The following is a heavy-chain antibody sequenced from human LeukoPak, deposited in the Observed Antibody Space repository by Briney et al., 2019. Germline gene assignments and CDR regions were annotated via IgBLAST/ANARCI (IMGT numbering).Heavy chain of an antibody. J-gene: IGHJ4*02. D-gene: IGHD3-3*01. Sequence: GGSLRLSCAASGFTFSSYSMNWVRQAPGKGLEWVSYISSSSSTIYYADSVKGRFTISRDNAKNSLYLQTNSLRAEDTAVYYCARETYYDFWSGIITDWGQGTLVTVSS. CDR2: ISSSSSTI. CDR3: ARETYYDFWSGIITD. V-gene: IGHV3-48*01. CDR1: GFTFSSYS.